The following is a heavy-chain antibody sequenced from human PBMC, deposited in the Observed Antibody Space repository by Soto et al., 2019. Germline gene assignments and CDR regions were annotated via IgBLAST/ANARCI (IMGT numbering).Heavy chain of an antibody. D-gene: IGHD1-20*01. Sequence: EVQLVESGGGLVQPGGSLRLSCAVSGLTFSDHYMGWVRQAPGKGLDWVCRIRDRVHSYSTEYAASVKGRFTISRDDSKNSLYLQMNSLKMEDTAVFYCVSLWSVTGSRDYWGRGTLVTVSS. CDR1: GLTFSDHY. V-gene: IGHV3-72*01. CDR2: IRDRVHSYST. J-gene: IGHJ4*02. CDR3: VSLWSVTGSRDY.